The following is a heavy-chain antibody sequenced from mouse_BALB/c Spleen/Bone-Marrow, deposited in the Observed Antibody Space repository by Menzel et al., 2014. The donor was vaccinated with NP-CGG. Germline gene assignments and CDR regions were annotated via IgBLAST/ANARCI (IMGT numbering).Heavy chain of an antibody. CDR1: GFNIKDTY. D-gene: IGHD1-1*01. J-gene: IGHJ3*01. CDR2: IDPANGNT. V-gene: IGHV14-3*02. Sequence: VQLQQSGAELVKPGASVKLSCTASGFNIKDTYMHWVKRRPEQGLEWIGRIDPANGNTKYDPKFQGKATITADTSSNTAYLQLSSLTSDDTAVYYCASYYYGSSSFAYWGQGTLVTVSA. CDR3: ASYYYGSSSFAY.